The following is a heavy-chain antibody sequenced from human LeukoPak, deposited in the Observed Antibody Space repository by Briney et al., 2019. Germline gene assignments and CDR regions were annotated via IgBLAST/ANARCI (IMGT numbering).Heavy chain of an antibody. CDR3: ARVRYGRYFDY. V-gene: IGHV3-74*01. CDR1: GFTFSSYW. CDR2: INTGGSGT. Sequence: GGSLRLSCAASGFTFSSYWMHWVRQAPGKGLVWVSHINTGGSGTTYADTVKGRFTISRDNAKNTLYLQMNSLRAEDTAVYYCARVRYGRYFDYWGQGTLVTVSS. D-gene: IGHD4-17*01. J-gene: IGHJ4*02.